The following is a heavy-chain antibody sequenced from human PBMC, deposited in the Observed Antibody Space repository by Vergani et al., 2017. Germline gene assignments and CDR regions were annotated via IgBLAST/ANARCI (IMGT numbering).Heavy chain of an antibody. CDR3: ARGRYSGYDQGYSGSYYCY. J-gene: IGHJ4*02. Sequence: QVQLVQSGAEVKKPGASVKVSCKASGYTFTSYDINWVRQATGQGLEWMGWMNPNSGNTGYAQKFQGRVTMTRNTSISTAYMELSSLRSEDTAVYYCARGRYSGYDQGYSGSYYCYWGQGTLVTVSS. D-gene: IGHD1-26*01. CDR2: MNPNSGNT. CDR1: GYTFTSYD. V-gene: IGHV1-8*01.